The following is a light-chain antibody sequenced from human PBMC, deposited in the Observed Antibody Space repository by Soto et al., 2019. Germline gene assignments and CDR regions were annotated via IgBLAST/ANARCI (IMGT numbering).Light chain of an antibody. Sequence: EIVMTQSPATLSVSPGDGATLSCRASQSISSHLGWYQQKPGQAPRLLIYAASIRATGVPDRFSGSGSGAEFTLTISSLQSEDFAVYYCQQRYDWPLTFGGGTKVEIK. CDR3: QQRYDWPLT. CDR2: AAS. CDR1: QSISSH. V-gene: IGKV3-15*01. J-gene: IGKJ4*01.